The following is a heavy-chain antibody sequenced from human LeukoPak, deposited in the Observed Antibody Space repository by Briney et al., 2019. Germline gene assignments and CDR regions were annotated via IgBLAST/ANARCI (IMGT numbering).Heavy chain of an antibody. J-gene: IGHJ4*02. CDR3: ARDHYYDSSGYSDY. CDR1: GFTFSSYS. CDR2: ISSSSSTI. D-gene: IGHD3-22*01. V-gene: IGHV3-48*04. Sequence: GGSLRLSCAASGFTFSSYSMNWVRQAPGKGLEWVSYISSSSSTIYYADSVKGRFTIPRDNAKNSLYLQMNSLRAEDTAVYYCARDHYYDSSGYSDYWGQGTLVTVSS.